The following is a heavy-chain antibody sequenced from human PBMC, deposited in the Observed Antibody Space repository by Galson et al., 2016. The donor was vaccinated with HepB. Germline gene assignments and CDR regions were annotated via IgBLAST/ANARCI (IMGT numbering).Heavy chain of an antibody. CDR3: ARSREGSGWLDY. D-gene: IGHD6-19*01. CDR2: IYYTGST. V-gene: IGHV4-61*01. J-gene: IGHJ4*02. CDR1: GVSVSSGSFF. Sequence: SETLSLTCTVSGVSVSSGSFFWSWIRQPPGKGLQWIGYIYYTGSTNYTPSLKSRVTISDDTSRNQFSLKLTSVTAADTAVYYCARSREGSGWLDYWGQGILVTVSS.